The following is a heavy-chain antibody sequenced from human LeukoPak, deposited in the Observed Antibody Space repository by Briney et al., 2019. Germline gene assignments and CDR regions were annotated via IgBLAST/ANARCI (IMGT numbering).Heavy chain of an antibody. CDR3: ARGSPYNWNDVVFDY. Sequence: SETLSLTCAVYGGSFSGYYWSWIRQPPGKGLEWIGEINHSGSTNYNPSLKSRVTISVDTSKNQFSLRLSSVTAADTAVYYCARGSPYNWNDVVFDYWGQGTLVTVSS. CDR1: GGSFSGYY. CDR2: INHSGST. D-gene: IGHD1-20*01. V-gene: IGHV4-34*01. J-gene: IGHJ4*02.